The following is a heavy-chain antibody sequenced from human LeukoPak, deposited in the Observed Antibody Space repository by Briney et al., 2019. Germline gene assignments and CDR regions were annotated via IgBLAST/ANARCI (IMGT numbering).Heavy chain of an antibody. V-gene: IGHV4-34*01. Sequence: SETLSLTCAVYGGSFSGYYWSWIRQPPGKRLEWIGEINHRGSTNYNPSIKRRVTILKDTSKNQFSLKLRSVSVADTAVYYCARVKPVAGTLPHLLDYWGQGTLVTVSS. D-gene: IGHD6-19*01. CDR1: GGSFSGYY. CDR2: INHRGST. CDR3: ARVKPVAGTLPHLLDY. J-gene: IGHJ4*02.